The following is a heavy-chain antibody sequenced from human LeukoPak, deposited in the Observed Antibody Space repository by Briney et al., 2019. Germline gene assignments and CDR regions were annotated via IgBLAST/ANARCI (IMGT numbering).Heavy chain of an antibody. J-gene: IGHJ3*02. Sequence: PGGSLRLSCVDSGFTFSNYAMSWVRQAPGKGLEWVSAISGSGGSTYYADSVKGRFTISRDNSKNTLYLQMNSLRAEGTAVYYCARMTGSDAFDIWGQGTMVTVSS. D-gene: IGHD3-9*01. CDR3: ARMTGSDAFDI. V-gene: IGHV3-23*01. CDR1: GFTFSNYA. CDR2: ISGSGGST.